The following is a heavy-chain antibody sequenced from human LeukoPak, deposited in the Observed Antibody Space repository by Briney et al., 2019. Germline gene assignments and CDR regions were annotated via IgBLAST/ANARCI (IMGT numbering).Heavy chain of an antibody. V-gene: IGHV3-23*01. Sequence: PGGSLRLSCTAFGLTFSSCDMSWVRQTPGKGLEWVSAITESGGSTYYADSVKGRFTISRDNSKNRLYLQMNSLRAEDTALYYCARLPTGEQPENYWGQGTLVTVSS. J-gene: IGHJ4*02. CDR2: ITESGGST. CDR3: ARLPTGEQPENY. D-gene: IGHD3-16*01. CDR1: GLTFSSCD.